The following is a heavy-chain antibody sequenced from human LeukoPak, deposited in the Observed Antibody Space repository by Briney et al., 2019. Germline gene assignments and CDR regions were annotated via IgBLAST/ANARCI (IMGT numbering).Heavy chain of an antibody. CDR2: IKADSGGT. V-gene: IGHV1-2*02. CDR3: ATNNFGF. CDR1: GYTFTGYY. Sequence: ASVKVSCKASGYTFTGYYMHWVRQAPGQGLEWMGWIKADSGGTRYAQQSQGRVTMTRDTSISAAYMELSRLRSDDTAMYYCATNNFGFWGQGTLVTVSS. J-gene: IGHJ4*02.